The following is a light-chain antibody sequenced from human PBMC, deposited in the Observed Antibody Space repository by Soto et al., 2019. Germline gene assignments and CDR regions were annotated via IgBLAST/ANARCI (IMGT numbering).Light chain of an antibody. CDR2: DVS. V-gene: IGLV2-14*01. J-gene: IGLJ1*01. CDR1: SSDVGGYNS. Sequence: QSVLTQPASVSGSPGQSITISCTGTSSDVGGYNSVSWYQQHPGKAPKLMIYDVSKRPSGVSNRFSGSKSGNTASLTISGLQAEDEADYYCSSYTSSSTLDVFGAGTKLNVL. CDR3: SSYTSSSTLDV.